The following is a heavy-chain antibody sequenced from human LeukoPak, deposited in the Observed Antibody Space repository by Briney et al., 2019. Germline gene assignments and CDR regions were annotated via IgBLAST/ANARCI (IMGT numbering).Heavy chain of an antibody. CDR2: IYYSGST. V-gene: IGHV4-39*01. Sequence: PSETLSLTCTVSGGSISSSSYYWGWIRQPPGKGLEWIGSIYYSGSTYYNPSLKSRVTISVDTSKNQFSLKLSSVTAADTAVYYCATHNMITFGGVISHQPIWGQGTLVTVSS. J-gene: IGHJ4*02. D-gene: IGHD3-16*02. CDR3: ATHNMITFGGVISHQPI. CDR1: GGSISSSSYY.